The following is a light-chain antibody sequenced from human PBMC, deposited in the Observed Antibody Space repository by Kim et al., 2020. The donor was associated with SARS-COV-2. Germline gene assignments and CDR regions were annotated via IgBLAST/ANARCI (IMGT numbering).Light chain of an antibody. V-gene: IGLV6-57*01. CDR1: SGSIASTY. CDR2: QDD. CDR3: QSYDTDIVV. Sequence: GKAGTISCARSSGSIASTYVQWYQQRPGRPPITVIYQDDQRPSGVPDRFSASIDSSSNSASLTISGLQAEDEAHYYCQSYDTDIVVFGGGTQLTVL. J-gene: IGLJ2*01.